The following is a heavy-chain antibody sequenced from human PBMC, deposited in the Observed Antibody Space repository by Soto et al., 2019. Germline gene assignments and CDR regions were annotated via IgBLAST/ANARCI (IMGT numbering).Heavy chain of an antibody. CDR2: INHSGST. J-gene: IGHJ4*02. CDR1: GGSFSGYY. Sequence: QVQLQQWGAGLLKPSETLSLTCAVYGGSFSGYYWSWIRQPPGKGLEWIGEINHSGSTNYNPSLKSRVTISVDTSKNQFSLKLSSVTAPDTAVYYCARGRIAVSGTHFDCWGQGTLVTVSS. V-gene: IGHV4-34*01. D-gene: IGHD6-19*01. CDR3: ARGRIAVSGTHFDC.